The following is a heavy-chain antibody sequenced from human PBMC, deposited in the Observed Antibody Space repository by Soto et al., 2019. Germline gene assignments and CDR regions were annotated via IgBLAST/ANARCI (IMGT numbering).Heavy chain of an antibody. J-gene: IGHJ4*02. CDR3: ARVAADAYWSGYDDY. CDR1: GGSISNYH. V-gene: IGHV4-59*01. D-gene: IGHD3-3*01. Sequence: QEQLQESGPRLVKPSETLSLTCSVSGGSISNYHWSWIRQPPGKGLEWIGYITYTGSTNYSPSLKSRVTMLVAASKKQFPLKLSSVTAADSAVYYCARVAADAYWSGYDDYWGQGTLVTVSS. CDR2: ITYTGST.